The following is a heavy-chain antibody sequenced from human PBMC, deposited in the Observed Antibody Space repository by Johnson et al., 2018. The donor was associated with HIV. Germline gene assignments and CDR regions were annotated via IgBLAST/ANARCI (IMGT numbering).Heavy chain of an antibody. Sequence: VQLVESGGGVVRPGGSLRLSCAASGFTFDDYGMSWVRQAPGKGLEWVSGINWNGGTTGYADSVKGRFTISRDNAKTSLYLQMNSLRAEDTALYYCVRRGRYCSNGVCFDAFDIWGQGTMVTVSS. J-gene: IGHJ3*02. CDR2: INWNGGTT. D-gene: IGHD2-8*01. CDR3: VRRGRYCSNGVCFDAFDI. CDR1: GFTFDDYG. V-gene: IGHV3-20*04.